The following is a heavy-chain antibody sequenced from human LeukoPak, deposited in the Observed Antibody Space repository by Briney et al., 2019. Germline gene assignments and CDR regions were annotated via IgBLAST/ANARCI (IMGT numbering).Heavy chain of an antibody. CDR1: GFTFSSYS. J-gene: IGHJ6*02. Sequence: GGSLRLSCAASGFTFSSYSMNWVRQAPGKGLEWVSSISSSSSYIYYADSVKGRFTISRDNAKNSLYLQMNSLRAEDTAVYYCAGFDWAKFRFLELLTEEQNTYYYYGIDVLGQGTTGTGSS. V-gene: IGHV3-21*01. D-gene: IGHD3-3*01. CDR2: ISSSSSYI. CDR3: AGFDWAKFRFLELLTEEQNTYYYYGIDV.